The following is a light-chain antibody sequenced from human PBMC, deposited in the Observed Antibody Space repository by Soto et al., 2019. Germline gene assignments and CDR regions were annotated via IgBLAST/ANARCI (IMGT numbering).Light chain of an antibody. CDR1: QSVASSY. V-gene: IGKV3-20*01. J-gene: IGKJ1*01. Sequence: SPGERCRLCCRASQSVASSYLAWYQQKPGQAPRLLISGSSNRATGIPDRFSGSGSGTDSTLTISRLDPEDSADFYCHLHTAFGQGTKVDI. CDR2: GSS. CDR3: HLHTA.